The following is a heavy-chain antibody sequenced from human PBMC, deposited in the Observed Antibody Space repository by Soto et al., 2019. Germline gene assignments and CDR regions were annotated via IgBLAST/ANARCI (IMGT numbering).Heavy chain of an antibody. Sequence: SVKVSCKASGFTFTSSAVQWVRQARGQRLEWIGWIVVGSGNTNYAQKFQERVTITRDMSTSTACMELSSLRSEDTAVYYCAASPPPYYYDSSGYLALDAFDIWGQGTMVTVSS. CDR1: GFTFTSSA. CDR3: AASPPPYYYDSSGYLALDAFDI. D-gene: IGHD3-22*01. V-gene: IGHV1-58*01. CDR2: IVVGSGNT. J-gene: IGHJ3*02.